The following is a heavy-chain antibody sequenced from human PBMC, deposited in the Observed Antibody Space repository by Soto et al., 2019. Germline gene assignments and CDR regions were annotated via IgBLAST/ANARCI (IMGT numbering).Heavy chain of an antibody. CDR1: GGSLRGYT. D-gene: IGHD3-3*01. Sequence: QVQLQQWGAGLLKPSETLSLSCDVSGGSLRGYTWSWIRQPPGKGLEWIGEINHGGSTDYNPSLNSRVIISVDTSKNQFSLKLNSVSAADSAVYFCARGGAQAFSASNIYHFGYGMDVWGQGIAVTVSS. CDR2: INHGGST. J-gene: IGHJ6*02. V-gene: IGHV4-34*02. CDR3: ARGGAQAFSASNIYHFGYGMDV.